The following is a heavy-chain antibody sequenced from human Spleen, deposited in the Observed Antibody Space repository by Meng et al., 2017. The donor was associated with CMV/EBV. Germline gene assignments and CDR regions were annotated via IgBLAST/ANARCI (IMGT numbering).Heavy chain of an antibody. J-gene: IGHJ4*02. V-gene: IGHV3-66*04. Sequence: GESLKISCAASGFTVSSNYMSWVRQAPGKGLEWVSVIYSGGSTYYADSVKGRFTISRENAKNSLYLQMNSLRAEDTAVYYCARQYSSSWYGTDYFDYWGQGTLVTVSS. CDR2: IYSGGST. CDR3: ARQYSSSWYGTDYFDY. CDR1: GFTVSSNY. D-gene: IGHD6-13*01.